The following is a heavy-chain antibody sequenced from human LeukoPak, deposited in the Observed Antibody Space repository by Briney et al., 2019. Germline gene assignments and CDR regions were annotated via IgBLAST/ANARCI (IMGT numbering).Heavy chain of an antibody. CDR3: ARHPEGMYYDFWSGPQYYFDY. V-gene: IGHV4-59*08. CDR2: IYYSGST. J-gene: IGHJ4*02. CDR1: GGSISSYY. Sequence: PSETLSLTCTVSGGSISSYYWSWIRQPPGKGLEWIGYIYYSGSTNYNPSLESRVTISVDTSKNQFSLKLSSVTAADTAVYYCARHPEGMYYDFWSGPQYYFDYWGQGTLVTVSS. D-gene: IGHD3-3*01.